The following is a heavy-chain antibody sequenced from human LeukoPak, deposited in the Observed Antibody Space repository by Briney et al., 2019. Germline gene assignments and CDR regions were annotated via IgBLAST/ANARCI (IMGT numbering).Heavy chain of an antibody. D-gene: IGHD5-12*01. Sequence: PGGSLRLSCAASGFTVSSNYMSWVRQAPGKGLEWVSVIYSGGSTYNADSVKGRFTISRDNSQNTLYLQMNSLRAEDTAVYYGASPQEPESGYDYWGQGTLVTVSS. CDR2: IYSGGST. J-gene: IGHJ4*02. CDR1: GFTVSSNY. V-gene: IGHV3-53*01. CDR3: ASPQEPESGYDY.